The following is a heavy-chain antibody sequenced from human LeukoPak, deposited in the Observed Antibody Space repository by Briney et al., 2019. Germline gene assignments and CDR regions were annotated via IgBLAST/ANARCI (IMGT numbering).Heavy chain of an antibody. CDR2: IYYSGST. D-gene: IGHD5-18*01. Sequence: SETLSLTCTVSGGSISSYYWSWIRQPPGKGLEWIGYIYYSGSTNYNPSLKSRVTISVDTSKNQFSLKLSFVTAADTAVYYCARHAAMVTFFDYWGQGTLVTVSS. CDR3: ARHAAMVTFFDY. V-gene: IGHV4-59*08. CDR1: GGSISSYY. J-gene: IGHJ4*02.